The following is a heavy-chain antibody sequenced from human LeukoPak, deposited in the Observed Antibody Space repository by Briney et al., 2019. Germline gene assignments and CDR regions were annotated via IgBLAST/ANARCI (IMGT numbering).Heavy chain of an antibody. V-gene: IGHV3-11*01. Sequence: GGPLGFPCAASGFPSRDSYISWIRKAPGKGREGFSYFGSGVITIYYADSVKGRFTISRDNAKNSLYLQMNSLRAEDTAVYYCARGMDRGYCSGGSCPRTFDPWGQGTLVTVSS. CDR3: ARGMDRGYCSGGSCPRTFDP. J-gene: IGHJ5*02. CDR1: GFPSRDSY. CDR2: FGSGVITI. D-gene: IGHD2-15*01.